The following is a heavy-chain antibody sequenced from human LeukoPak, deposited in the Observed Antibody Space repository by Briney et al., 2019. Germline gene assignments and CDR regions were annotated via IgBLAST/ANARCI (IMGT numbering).Heavy chain of an antibody. CDR3: ARGGYYGSGRFPDY. J-gene: IGHJ4*02. CDR2: ISVYDGNR. Sequence: ASVKVSCKASGYTFTSYGINWVRQAPGQGLEWMGWISVYDGNRNYAQNLQGRVTMTTDTSTSTAYMELRSLRSDDTAVYYCARGGYYGSGRFPDYWGQGTLVTVSS. CDR1: GYTFTSYG. D-gene: IGHD3-10*01. V-gene: IGHV1-18*01.